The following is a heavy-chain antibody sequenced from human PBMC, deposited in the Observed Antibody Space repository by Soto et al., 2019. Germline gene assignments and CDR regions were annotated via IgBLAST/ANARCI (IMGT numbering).Heavy chain of an antibody. J-gene: IGHJ4*02. CDR1: GYTFTGYY. CDR2: INPNSGGT. CDR3: GRGSGRNYDYGWGSYRSPTEYFDY. Sequence: ASVKVSCKASGYTFTGYYMHWVRQAPGQGLEWMGWINPNSGGTNYAQKFQGWVTMTRDTSISTAYMELSRRRSDDTAVYYCGRGSGRNYDYGWGSYRSPTEYFDYWGQGTLVTVSS. D-gene: IGHD3-16*02. V-gene: IGHV1-2*04.